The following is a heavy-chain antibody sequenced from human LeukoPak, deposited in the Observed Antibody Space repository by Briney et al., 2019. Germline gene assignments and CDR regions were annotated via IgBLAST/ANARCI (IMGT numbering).Heavy chain of an antibody. D-gene: IGHD3-10*01. CDR3: ARGKVVTMVRGVIIRYFDY. Sequence: SVTVSCKASGYTFTSYYIHWVRQAPGQGLEWMGIIIPSDGNTSYAQKFQGRVTMTRDTSTSTVYMELSSLRSEDTAVYYCARGKVVTMVRGVIIRYFDYWGQGTLVPVLS. CDR2: IIPSDGNT. V-gene: IGHV1-46*01. CDR1: GYTFTSYY. J-gene: IGHJ4*02.